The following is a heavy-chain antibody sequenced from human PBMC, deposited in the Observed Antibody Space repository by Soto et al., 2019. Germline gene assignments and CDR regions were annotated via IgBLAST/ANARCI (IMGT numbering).Heavy chain of an antibody. CDR1: GYPVTAYY. J-gene: IGHJ3*02. CDR3: ARGGGVGVAGSAAFDM. V-gene: IGHV1-2*02. D-gene: IGHD3-3*01. Sequence: QLHLVQSGAVVKKPGASVTVSCSASGYPVTAYYMHWVRQAPGRGLEWMGGINPATGAAKYTQTFQGRGTMAREPSTNTGFKEPGGPNSGDTAGFFCARGGGVGVAGSAAFDMWGQGTLVTVSS. CDR2: INPATGAA.